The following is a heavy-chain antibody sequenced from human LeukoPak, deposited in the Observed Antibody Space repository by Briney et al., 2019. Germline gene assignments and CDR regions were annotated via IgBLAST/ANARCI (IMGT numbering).Heavy chain of an antibody. Sequence: GGSLRLSCAASGFAFSSYSMNWVRQAPGKGLEWVSSISSSSSYIYYADSVKGRFTISRDNAKNSLYLQMNSLRAEDTAVYYCARKMGCSGGSCHYFDYWGQGTLLTVSS. D-gene: IGHD2-15*01. CDR3: ARKMGCSGGSCHYFDY. CDR1: GFAFSSYS. CDR2: ISSSSSYI. V-gene: IGHV3-21*01. J-gene: IGHJ4*02.